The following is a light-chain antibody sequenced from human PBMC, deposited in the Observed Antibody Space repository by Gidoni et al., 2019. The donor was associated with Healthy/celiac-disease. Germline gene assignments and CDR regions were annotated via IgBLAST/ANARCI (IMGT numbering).Light chain of an antibody. CDR1: QSVSSY. V-gene: IGKV3-11*01. CDR3: QQRSNWPPWT. CDR2: DAS. J-gene: IGKJ1*01. Sequence: DIVLTQPPATLSLSPGERATLSCRASQSVSSYLAWYQKKPGQAPMLLIYDASNRATVIPARFSGSGSGTDFTLTISSLDPEDFAVYYCQQRSNWPPWTFGQGTKVEIK.